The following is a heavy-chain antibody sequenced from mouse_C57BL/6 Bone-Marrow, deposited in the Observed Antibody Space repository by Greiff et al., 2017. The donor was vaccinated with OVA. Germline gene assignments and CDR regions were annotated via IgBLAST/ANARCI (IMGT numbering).Heavy chain of an antibody. CDR2: IDPSDSET. CDR1: GYTFTSYW. Sequence: QVQLQQPGAELVRPGSSVKLSCKASGYTFTSYWMHWVKQRPIQGLEWIGNIDPSDSETHYNQKFKDKATLTVAKSSSTAYMQLSSLTSEDSAVYYCARRGGYDDYDAMDYWGQGTSGTVSS. D-gene: IGHD2-2*01. J-gene: IGHJ4*01. CDR3: ARRGGYDDYDAMDY. V-gene: IGHV1-52*01.